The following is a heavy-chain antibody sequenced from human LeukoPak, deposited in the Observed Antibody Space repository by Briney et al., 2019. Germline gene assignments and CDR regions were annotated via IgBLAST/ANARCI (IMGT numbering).Heavy chain of an antibody. D-gene: IGHD3-9*01. J-gene: IGHJ6*02. CDR1: GGTFSSYA. CDR3: ASRAVLRYFDWLSYYYGMDV. Sequence: SVKVSCKASGGTFSSYAISWVRQAPGQGLEWMGGIIPIFGTANYAQKFQGRVTITADESTSTAYMELSSLRSEDTAVYYCASRAVLRYFDWLSYYYGMDVWGQGTTVTVSS. V-gene: IGHV1-69*13. CDR2: IIPIFGTA.